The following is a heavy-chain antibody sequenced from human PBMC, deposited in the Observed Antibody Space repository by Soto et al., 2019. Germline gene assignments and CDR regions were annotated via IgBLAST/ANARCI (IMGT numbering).Heavy chain of an antibody. CDR3: AKDQDTSGYYSVGD. CDR1: GFKFRSHA. J-gene: IGHJ4*02. Sequence: QVQLVESGGGVVQPGRSLRLSCAASGFKFRSHAMHWVRQAPGQGLEWVAVISFDGSSQYYADFVKGRFTISRDNSKTTLYLQLNSLRAEDTALYFCAKDQDTSGYYSVGDWGRGTLVNVSS. D-gene: IGHD3-22*01. V-gene: IGHV3-30-3*01. CDR2: ISFDGSSQ.